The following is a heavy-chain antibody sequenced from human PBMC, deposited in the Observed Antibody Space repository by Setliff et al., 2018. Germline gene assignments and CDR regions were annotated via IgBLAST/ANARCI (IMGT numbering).Heavy chain of an antibody. V-gene: IGHV1-18*01. CDR1: GFGFTTFG. J-gene: IGHJ6*03. CDR2: ITAYNGNT. D-gene: IGHD4-4*01. CDR3: ARASRFGTTVWKGDYYMDV. Sequence: VASVKVSCKTSGFGFTTFGFSWVRQAPGQGLEWMGWITAYNGNTHYAQKLQGRVTMTTDTSTSTAYMELRSLRSDDTAVYYCARASRFGTTVWKGDYYMDVWGKGTTVTVSS.